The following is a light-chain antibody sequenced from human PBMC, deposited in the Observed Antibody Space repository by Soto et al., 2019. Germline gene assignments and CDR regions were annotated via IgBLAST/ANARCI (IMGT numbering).Light chain of an antibody. CDR1: QRVSSN. Sequence: EIVMTQSPATLSVSPGERATLSFRVSQRVSSNLAWYQQKPGQAPRLLIYGASTRATGVPARFSGSGSGTEFTLTISSLQSEDFAVYYCQQYNDWPPITFGQGTRLEIK. CDR2: GAS. J-gene: IGKJ5*01. CDR3: QQYNDWPPIT. V-gene: IGKV3-15*01.